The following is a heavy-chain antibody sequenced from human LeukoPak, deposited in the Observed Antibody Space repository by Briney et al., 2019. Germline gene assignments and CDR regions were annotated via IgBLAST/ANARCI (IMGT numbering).Heavy chain of an antibody. Sequence: SETLSLTCTDSGGSISSSSYYWGWIRQPPGKGLEWIGSIYYSGSTYYNPSLKSRVTISVDTSKNQFSLKLSSVTAADTAVYYCARDGTRFDPWGQGTLVTVSS. V-gene: IGHV4-39*07. CDR1: GGSISSSSYY. CDR2: IYYSGST. D-gene: IGHD6-13*01. J-gene: IGHJ5*02. CDR3: ARDGTRFDP.